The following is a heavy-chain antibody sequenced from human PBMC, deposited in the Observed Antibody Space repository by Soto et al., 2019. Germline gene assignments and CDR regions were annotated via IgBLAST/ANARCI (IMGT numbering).Heavy chain of an antibody. J-gene: IGHJ4*02. CDR1: GYTFTSYA. Sequence: ASVKVSCKASGYTFTSYAMHWVRQAPGQRLEWMGWINAGNGNTKYSQKFQGRVTITRDTSASTAYMELSSLRSEDTAVYYCARGQVLLGFGELALTGFDYWGQGTLVTVSS. V-gene: IGHV1-3*01. D-gene: IGHD3-10*01. CDR2: INAGNGNT. CDR3: ARGQVLLGFGELALTGFDY.